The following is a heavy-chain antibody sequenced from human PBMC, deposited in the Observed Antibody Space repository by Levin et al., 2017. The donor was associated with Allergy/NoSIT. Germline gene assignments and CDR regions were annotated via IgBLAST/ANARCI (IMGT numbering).Heavy chain of an antibody. J-gene: IGHJ4*02. D-gene: IGHD3-10*01. CDR3: AKRRLTGVREYYFDY. Sequence: GESLKISCAASGFTFSSYGMSWVRQAPGKGLEWVSTITGSGGDTFHADSVKGRHTISRDNSKNTLYLQMNSLRVEDTAVYFCAKRRLTGVREYYFDYWGQGTLVTVSS. V-gene: IGHV3-23*01. CDR2: ITGSGGDT. CDR1: GFTFSSYG.